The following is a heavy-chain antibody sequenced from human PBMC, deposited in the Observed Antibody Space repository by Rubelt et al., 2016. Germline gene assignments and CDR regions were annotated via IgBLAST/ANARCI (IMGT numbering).Heavy chain of an antibody. J-gene: IGHJ6*02. CDR2: INHSGST. CDR1: GGSFSGYY. V-gene: IGHV4-34*01. Sequence: QVQLQQWGAGLLKPSETLSLTCAVYGGSFSGYYWSWIRQPPGKGLEWIGEINHSGSTNYNPSLKSRVTISVDTSKNQFSLKLSSVTAADTAVYYCARGRRGSSSWLGRDYYGMDVWGQGTTDTVSS. CDR3: ARGRRGSSSWLGRDYYGMDV. D-gene: IGHD6-13*01.